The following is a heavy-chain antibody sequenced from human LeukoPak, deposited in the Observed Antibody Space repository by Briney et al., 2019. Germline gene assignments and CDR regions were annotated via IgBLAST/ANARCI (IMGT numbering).Heavy chain of an antibody. CDR3: TTGGGVYDYVSLH. CDR2: IRSKAYGGTT. J-gene: IGHJ1*01. Sequence: GGSLRLSCTASGFTFGDYAMSWFRQAPGKGLEWVGFIRSKAYGGTTEYAASVKGRFTISRDDSKSIAYLQMNSLKSEDTAVYYCTTGGGVYDYVSLHWGQGTLVTVSS. D-gene: IGHD3-16*01. CDR1: GFTFGDYA. V-gene: IGHV3-49*03.